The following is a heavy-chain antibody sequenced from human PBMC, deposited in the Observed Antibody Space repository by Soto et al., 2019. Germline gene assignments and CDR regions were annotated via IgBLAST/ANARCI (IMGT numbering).Heavy chain of an antibody. Sequence: SETLSLTCTVSGGSISSYYWSWIRQPPGKGLEWIGYIYYSGSTSYNPSLKSRVTISVDTSKNQFSLELSSVTAADTAVYYCARSQTHFQLLLDFDYWGQGTLVTVSS. CDR3: ARSQTHFQLLLDFDY. V-gene: IGHV4-59*01. J-gene: IGHJ4*02. CDR2: IYYSGST. CDR1: GGSISSYY. D-gene: IGHD2-2*01.